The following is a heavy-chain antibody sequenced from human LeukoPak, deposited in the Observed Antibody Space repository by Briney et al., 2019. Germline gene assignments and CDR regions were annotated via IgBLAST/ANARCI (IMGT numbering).Heavy chain of an antibody. CDR1: GYTFTGYY. CDR2: INPNSGGT. Sequence: ASVKVSCKASGYTFTGYYMHWVRQAPGQGLEWMGWINPNSGGTNYAQKFQGRVTMTRDTSISTAYMELSRLRSDDTAVYYCARGGQGSSGYTFSPRNQYFQHWGQGTLVTVSS. V-gene: IGHV1-2*02. J-gene: IGHJ1*01. CDR3: ARGGQGSSGYTFSPRNQYFQH. D-gene: IGHD3-22*01.